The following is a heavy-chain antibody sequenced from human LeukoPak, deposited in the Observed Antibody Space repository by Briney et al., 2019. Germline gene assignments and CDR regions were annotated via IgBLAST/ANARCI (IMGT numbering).Heavy chain of an antibody. CDR3: ARLRDGYKSPRGFDY. CDR2: IYPGDSDT. J-gene: IGHJ4*02. Sequence: GESLKISCKGSGYSFTSYWIGWVRQMPGKGLEWMGIIYPGDSDTRYSPSFQGQITISADKSISTAYLQWSSLKASDTAMYYCARLRDGYKSPRGFDYWGQGTLVTVSS. D-gene: IGHD5-24*01. CDR1: GYSFTSYW. V-gene: IGHV5-51*01.